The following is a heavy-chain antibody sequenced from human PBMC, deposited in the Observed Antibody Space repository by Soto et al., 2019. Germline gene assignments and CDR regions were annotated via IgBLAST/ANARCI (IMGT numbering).Heavy chain of an antibody. CDR2: IFSNDEK. CDR1: GFSLSNARMG. J-gene: IGHJ4*02. Sequence: GSGPTLVNPTETLTLTCTVSGFSLSNARMGVSWIRQPPGKALEWLAHIFSNDEKSYSTPLKSRLTISKDTSKSQVVLTMTNMDPVDTATYYCARIEDDFWSGYRIDYWGQGTLVTVSS. V-gene: IGHV2-26*01. D-gene: IGHD3-3*01. CDR3: ARIEDDFWSGYRIDY.